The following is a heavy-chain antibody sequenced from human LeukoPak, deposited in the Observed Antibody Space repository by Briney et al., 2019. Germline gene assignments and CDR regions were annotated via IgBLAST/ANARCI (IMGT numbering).Heavy chain of an antibody. CDR1: GFTFRSYG. CDR3: ARGGPIVVVPAARGHLGY. J-gene: IGHJ4*02. CDR2: IWYDGSNK. Sequence: GRSLRLSCAASGFTFRSYGMHWVRQAPGKGLEWVAVIWYDGSNKYYADSVKGRFTISRDNSKNTLYLQMNSLRAGDTAVYYCARGGPIVVVPAARGHLGYWGQGTLVTVSS. V-gene: IGHV3-33*01. D-gene: IGHD2-2*01.